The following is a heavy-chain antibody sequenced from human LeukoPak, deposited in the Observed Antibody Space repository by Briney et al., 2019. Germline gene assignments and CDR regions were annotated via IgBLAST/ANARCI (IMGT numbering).Heavy chain of an antibody. J-gene: IGHJ6*02. CDR3: ARALGLHYDSSSPSYGMDV. V-gene: IGHV4-34*01. D-gene: IGHD3-22*01. Sequence: SETLSLTCAVYGGSFSGYYWSWIRQPPGKGLEWIGEINHSGSTDYNPSLKSRVTISVDTSKNQFSLKLSSVTAEDTAVYYCARALGLHYDSSSPSYGMDVWGQGTTVTVSS. CDR2: INHSGST. CDR1: GGSFSGYY.